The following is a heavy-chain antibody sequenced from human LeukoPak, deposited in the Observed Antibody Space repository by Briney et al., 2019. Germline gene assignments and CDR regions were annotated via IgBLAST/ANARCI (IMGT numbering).Heavy chain of an antibody. J-gene: IGHJ4*02. CDR3: AKDLLGRIVATTIDY. CDR2: IRGSGGST. D-gene: IGHD5-12*01. CDR1: GFTLSSYA. Sequence: GGSLRLSCAASGFTLSSYAMSWVRQAPGKGLEWVSAIRGSGGSTYYADSVKGRFTISRDNSKNTLYLQMNSLRAEDTAVYYCAKDLLGRIVATTIDYWGQGTLVTVSS. V-gene: IGHV3-23*01.